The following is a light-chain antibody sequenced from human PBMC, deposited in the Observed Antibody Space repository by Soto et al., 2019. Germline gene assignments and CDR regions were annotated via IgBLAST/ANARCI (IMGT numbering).Light chain of an antibody. V-gene: IGKV3-11*01. Sequence: EIVLTQSPGTLSSSPGERATLSCRASQSVSSYLAWYQQKPGQAPRLLIYDASNRATGIPARFSGSGSGTDFTLTISSLEPEDFAVYYCQQRSNWPPTFGGGTKVDIK. CDR2: DAS. J-gene: IGKJ4*01. CDR1: QSVSSY. CDR3: QQRSNWPPT.